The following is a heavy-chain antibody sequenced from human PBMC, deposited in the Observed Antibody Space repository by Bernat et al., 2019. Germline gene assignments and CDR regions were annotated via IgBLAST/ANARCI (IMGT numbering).Heavy chain of an antibody. CDR3: ARGSSDCSSSSCPYDY. CDR1: GGTFSSYA. Sequence: QVQLVQSGAEVKKPGFSVKVSCKASGGTFSSYAIGWVRQAPGKGPEWMGGIIPMFGKANYVQKFQGRVTITADEATSTAYMALSSLRSEDTAVYYCARGSSDCSSSSCPYDYWGQGTLVTVSS. CDR2: IIPMFGKA. D-gene: IGHD2-2*01. V-gene: IGHV1-69*01. J-gene: IGHJ4*02.